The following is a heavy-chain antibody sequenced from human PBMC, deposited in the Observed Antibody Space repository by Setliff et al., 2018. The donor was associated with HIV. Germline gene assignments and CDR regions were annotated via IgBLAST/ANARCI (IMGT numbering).Heavy chain of an antibody. Sequence: KSSETLSLTCAVSGYSISSGYYWGWIRQPSGKGLEWIGSIYHSGSTYYNPSLKSRVTISVDTSKKQFSLTLSSVTAADTAGYYCARYNFWSGYGNWFDPWGQGPLVTVSS. D-gene: IGHD3-3*01. CDR3: ARYNFWSGYGNWFDP. CDR2: IYHSGST. J-gene: IGHJ5*02. V-gene: IGHV4-38-2*01. CDR1: GYSISSGYY.